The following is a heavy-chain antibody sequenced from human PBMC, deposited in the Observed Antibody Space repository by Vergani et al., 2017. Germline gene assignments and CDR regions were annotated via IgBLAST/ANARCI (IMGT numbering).Heavy chain of an antibody. Sequence: QVQLQESGPGLVKPSETLSLTCSVSGYSISRGYYWGWIRQPPGKGLEWIATVFHSGSAYYNPSLRRRVTISVETSKNQFSLRLTTLTAADTAVYYCARSYSVLLWFGELLDYFDYWGQGTLVTVSS. CDR3: ARSYSVLLWFGELLDYFDY. D-gene: IGHD3-10*01. CDR1: GYSISRGYY. V-gene: IGHV4-38-2*02. J-gene: IGHJ4*02. CDR2: VFHSGSA.